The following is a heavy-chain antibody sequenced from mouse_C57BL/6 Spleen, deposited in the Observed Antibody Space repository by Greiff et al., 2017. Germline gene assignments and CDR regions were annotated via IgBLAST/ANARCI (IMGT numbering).Heavy chain of an antibody. CDR2: IDPSDSYT. V-gene: IGHV1-50*01. CDR1: GYTFTSYW. D-gene: IGHD1-1*01. Sequence: QVQLQQPGAELVKPGASVKLSCKASGYTFTSYWMQWVKQRPGQGLEWIGEIDPSDSYTNYNQKFKGKATLTVDTSSSTAYMQLSSLKSEDSAVYYCARGFITTVVADWYFDVWGTGTTVTVSS. CDR3: ARGFITTVVADWYFDV. J-gene: IGHJ1*03.